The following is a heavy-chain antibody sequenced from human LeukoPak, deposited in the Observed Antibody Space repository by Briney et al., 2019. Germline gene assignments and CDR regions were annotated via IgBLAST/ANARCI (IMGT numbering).Heavy chain of an antibody. CDR2: IINDGSYT. CDR1: GFTFSPVW. D-gene: IGHD6-6*01. Sequence: GGSLRLSCAASGFTFSPVWMHWVRQAPGKGLMWVSHIINDGSYTTYADSVKGRFTISRDNSKNTLYLQMNSLRAEDTAVYYCASTRYSSSSPLSDFDYWGQGTLVTVSS. J-gene: IGHJ4*02. CDR3: ASTRYSSSSPLSDFDY. V-gene: IGHV3-74*01.